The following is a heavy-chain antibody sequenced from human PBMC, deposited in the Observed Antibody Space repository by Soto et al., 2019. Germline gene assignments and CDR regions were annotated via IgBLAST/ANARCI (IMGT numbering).Heavy chain of an antibody. Sequence: SETLSLTCTVSGGSISSYYWSWIRQPPGKGLEWIGYIYYSGSTNYNPSLKSRVTMTRDTSISTAYMELSSLRSDDTAVYYCATSPREWGFDYWGQGTLVTVSS. CDR1: GGSISSYY. V-gene: IGHV4-59*03. D-gene: IGHD3-3*01. CDR2: IYYSGST. J-gene: IGHJ4*02. CDR3: ATSPREWGFDY.